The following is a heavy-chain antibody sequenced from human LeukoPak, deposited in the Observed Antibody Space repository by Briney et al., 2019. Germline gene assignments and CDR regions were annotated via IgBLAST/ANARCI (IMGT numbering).Heavy chain of an antibody. CDR1: GFPFSTYW. V-gene: IGHV3-7*01. D-gene: IGHD6-6*01. CDR2: MSQDGSAK. J-gene: IGHJ6*03. CDR3: ARSSSGHMDV. Sequence: GGFLRLSCLASGFPFSTYWMRWIRQAPGKGLEWVASMSQDGSAKNYVDSVKGRFTISRDNANNSLYLQMNSLSVEDTAVYYCARSSSGHMDVWGRGTTVTVSS.